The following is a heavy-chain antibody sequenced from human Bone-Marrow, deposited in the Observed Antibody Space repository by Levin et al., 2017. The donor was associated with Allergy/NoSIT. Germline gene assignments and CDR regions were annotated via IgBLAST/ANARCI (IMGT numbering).Heavy chain of an antibody. V-gene: IGHV1-46*01. CDR2: INPSGGST. Sequence: ASVKVSCKASGYTFTSYYMHWVRQAPGQGLEWMGIINPSGGSTSYAQKFQGRVTMTRDTSTSTVYMELSSLRSEDTAVYYCARATTIFGVVIIFDYWGQGTLVTVSS. J-gene: IGHJ4*02. D-gene: IGHD3-3*01. CDR1: GYTFTSYY. CDR3: ARATTIFGVVIIFDY.